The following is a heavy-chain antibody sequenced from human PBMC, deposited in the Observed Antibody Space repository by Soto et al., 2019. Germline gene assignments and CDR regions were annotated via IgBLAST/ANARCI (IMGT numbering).Heavy chain of an antibody. Sequence: SLRLSCAASGFTFSSYGMHWVRQAPGKGLEWVAVISYDGSNKYYADSVKGRFTISRDNSKNTLYLQMNSLRAEDTAVYYCAKDSHCGGDCYSPLFDYWGQGTLVTVSS. D-gene: IGHD2-21*02. CDR1: GFTFSSYG. V-gene: IGHV3-30*18. J-gene: IGHJ4*02. CDR2: ISYDGSNK. CDR3: AKDSHCGGDCYSPLFDY.